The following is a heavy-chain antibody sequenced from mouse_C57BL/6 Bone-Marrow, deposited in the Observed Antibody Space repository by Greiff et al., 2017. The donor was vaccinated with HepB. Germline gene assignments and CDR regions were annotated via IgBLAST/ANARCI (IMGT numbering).Heavy chain of an antibody. CDR3: ARDHSITTVVADFDY. CDR2: INPYNGGT. V-gene: IGHV1-19*01. D-gene: IGHD1-1*01. CDR1: GYTFTDYY. J-gene: IGHJ2*01. Sequence: EVQLQQSGPVLVKPGASVKMSCKASGYTFTDYYMNWVKQSHGKSLEWIGVINPYNGGTSYNQKFKGKATLTVDKSSSTAYMELNSLTSEDSAVYYCARDHSITTVVADFDYWGQGTTLTVSS.